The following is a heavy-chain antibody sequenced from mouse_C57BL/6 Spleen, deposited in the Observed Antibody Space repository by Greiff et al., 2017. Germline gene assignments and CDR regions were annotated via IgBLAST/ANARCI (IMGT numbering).Heavy chain of an antibody. J-gene: IGHJ4*01. CDR2: IYPGDGDT. CDR1: GYAFSSSW. V-gene: IGHV1-82*01. Sequence: QVQLQQSGPELVKPGASVKISCKASGYAFSSSWMNWVKQRPGKGLEWIGRIYPGDGDTNYNGKFKGKATLTADKSSSTAYMQLSSLTSEDSAVYFCARGEFNYEYAMDYWGQGTSVTVSS. CDR3: ARGEFNYEYAMDY. D-gene: IGHD2-1*01.